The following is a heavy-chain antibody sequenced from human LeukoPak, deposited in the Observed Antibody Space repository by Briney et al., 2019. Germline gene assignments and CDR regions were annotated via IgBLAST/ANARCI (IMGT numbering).Heavy chain of an antibody. V-gene: IGHV1-69*13. CDR2: IIPIFGTA. D-gene: IGHD6-25*01. Sequence: SVKVSCKASGYTFTGYYMHWVRQAAGQGLEWMGGIIPIFGTANYAQKFQGRVTITADESTSTAYMELSSLRSEDTAVYYCGVAAYYYYMDVWGKGTTVTISS. CDR1: GYTFTGYY. CDR3: GVAAYYYYMDV. J-gene: IGHJ6*03.